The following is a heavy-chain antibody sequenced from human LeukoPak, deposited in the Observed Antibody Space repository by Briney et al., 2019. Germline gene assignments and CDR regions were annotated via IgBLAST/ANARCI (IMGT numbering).Heavy chain of an antibody. D-gene: IGHD3-10*01. V-gene: IGHV4-30-4*08. CDR1: GGSISSGDYY. J-gene: IGHJ3*02. CDR3: ARSSSMVRGVIIVFAFDI. CDR2: IYYSGST. Sequence: PSETLSLTCTVSGGSISSGDYYWSWIRQPPGKGLEWIGYIYYSGSTYYNPSLKSRVTISVDTSKNQFSLKLSSVTAADTAVYYCARSSSMVRGVIIVFAFDIWGQGTMVTDSS.